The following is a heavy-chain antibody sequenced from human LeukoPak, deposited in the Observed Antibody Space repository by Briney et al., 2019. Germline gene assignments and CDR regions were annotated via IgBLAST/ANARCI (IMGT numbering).Heavy chain of an antibody. CDR3: ARDPYSGGYGNYYYYYMDV. Sequence: AGGSLRLSCAASGFTFSSYAMSWVRQAPGKGLEWVSSITSSSSHIYYADSVKGRFTISRDNARNSLYLQMNSLRAEDTAVYYCARDPYSGGYGNYYYYYMDVWGKGTTVTISS. D-gene: IGHD1-26*01. J-gene: IGHJ6*03. CDR2: ITSSSSHI. V-gene: IGHV3-21*01. CDR1: GFTFSSYA.